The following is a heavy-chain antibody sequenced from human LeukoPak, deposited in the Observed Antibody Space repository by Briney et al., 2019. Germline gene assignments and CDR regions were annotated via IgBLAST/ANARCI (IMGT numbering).Heavy chain of an antibody. CDR3: ARALNTVTISVWFDP. J-gene: IGHJ5*02. Sequence: SETLSLTCTVPGGSISSGGYYWSWIRQHPGKGLEWIGYIYYSGSTYYNPSLKSRVTISVDTSKNQFSLKLSSVTAADTAVYYCARALNTVTISVWFDPWDQGTLVTVSS. CDR2: IYYSGST. CDR1: GGSISSGGYY. D-gene: IGHD4-17*01. V-gene: IGHV4-31*03.